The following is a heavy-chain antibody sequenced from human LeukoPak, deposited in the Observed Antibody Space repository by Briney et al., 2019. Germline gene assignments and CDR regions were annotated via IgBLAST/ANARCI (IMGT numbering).Heavy chain of an antibody. J-gene: IGHJ5*02. V-gene: IGHV3-74*01. CDR3: ARSNYQFDR. Sequence: PGGSLRLSCAASGFTFSSHRMHWVRQAAGKGLVWVSRIRGDASSTDSAASVKGRFTITRDNAKNTLFLQMNSLRDEDTAVYYCARSNYQFDRWGQGTLVTVSS. CDR2: IRGDASST. CDR1: GFTFSSHR. D-gene: IGHD5-24*01.